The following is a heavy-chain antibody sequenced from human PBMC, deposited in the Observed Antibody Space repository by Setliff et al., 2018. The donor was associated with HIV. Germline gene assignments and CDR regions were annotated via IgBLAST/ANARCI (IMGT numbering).Heavy chain of an antibody. CDR1: GFIFSNYG. CDR3: ARDDAVGGGYLDY. J-gene: IGHJ4*02. CDR2: ITGGGDKI. D-gene: IGHD6-19*01. V-gene: IGHV3-23*01. Sequence: PGGSLRLSCAASGFIFSNYGMTWVRQSPGKGLQWLTAITGGGDKIDYINSVKGRFTISRDNSKNMLYLDMTSLRAEDTAVYYCARDDAVGGGYLDYWGQGTLVTVSS.